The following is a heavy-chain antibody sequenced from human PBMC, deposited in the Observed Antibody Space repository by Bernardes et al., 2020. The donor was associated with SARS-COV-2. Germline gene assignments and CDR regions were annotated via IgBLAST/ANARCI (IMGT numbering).Heavy chain of an antibody. Sequence: SETLSLTCTVSGGSISSYYWSWIRQPPGKGLEWIGYIYYSGSTNYNPSLKSRVTISVDTSKNQFSLKLSSVTAADTAVYYCARHRGELRWVGFWFDPWGQGTLVTVSS. J-gene: IGHJ5*02. CDR1: GGSISSYY. V-gene: IGHV4-59*08. D-gene: IGHD1-26*01. CDR2: IYYSGST. CDR3: ARHRGELRWVGFWFDP.